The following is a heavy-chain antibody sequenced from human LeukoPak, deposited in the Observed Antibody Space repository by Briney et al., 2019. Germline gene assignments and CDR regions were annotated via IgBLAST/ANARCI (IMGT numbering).Heavy chain of an antibody. Sequence: SETLSLTCAVSGDSFSSHYWTWIRQPPGKGLEWIGYISYIGSTNYNPSLKSRVTISIDTSKNQFSLKLSSVTAADTAVYFCARDLVTGTKGFDMWGQGTMVNVSS. CDR1: GDSFSSHY. CDR2: ISYIGST. D-gene: IGHD4-17*01. V-gene: IGHV4-59*11. J-gene: IGHJ3*02. CDR3: ARDLVTGTKGFDM.